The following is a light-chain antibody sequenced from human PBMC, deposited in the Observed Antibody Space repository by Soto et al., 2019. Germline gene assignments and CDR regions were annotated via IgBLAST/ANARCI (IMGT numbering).Light chain of an antibody. CDR3: GSYTSFTSRV. Sequence: QSVLTQPASVSGSPGWTMTITCTGTSXDVGGYKYVSWYQQHPGKAPKLMIYEVSNRPSGVSNRFSGSRYGNTAPLIISGRQAEDDADYYSGSYTSFTSRVFGAGPKFTVL. CDR1: SXDVGGYKY. V-gene: IGLV2-14*01. J-gene: IGLJ1*01. CDR2: EVS.